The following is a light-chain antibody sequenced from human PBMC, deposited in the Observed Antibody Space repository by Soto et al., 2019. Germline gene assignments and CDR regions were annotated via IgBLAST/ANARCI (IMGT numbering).Light chain of an antibody. CDR1: SSDVGGYNY. CDR2: EVN. J-gene: IGLJ2*01. Sequence: QSALTQPASVSGSPGQSITISCTGTSSDVGGYNYVSWYQQQPGKAPKLMIYEVNNRPSGVSIRFSGSKSGNTASLTISGLQAEDEADYYCSSYTSSRTLVFGGGTQLTVL. CDR3: SSYTSSRTLV. V-gene: IGLV2-14*01.